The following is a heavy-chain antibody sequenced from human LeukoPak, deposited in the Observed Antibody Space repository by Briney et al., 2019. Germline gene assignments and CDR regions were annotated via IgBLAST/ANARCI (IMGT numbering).Heavy chain of an antibody. CDR3: AKEGFLEWYYKYYYYYMDV. Sequence: PGGSLRLSCAASGFTFSSYGMHWVRQAPGKGLEWVAFIRYDGSNKYYADSVKGRFTISRDNSRNTLYLQMNSLRAEDTAVYYCAKEGFLEWYYKYYYYYMDVWGKGTTVTVSS. D-gene: IGHD3-3*01. CDR1: GFTFSSYG. J-gene: IGHJ6*03. V-gene: IGHV3-30*02. CDR2: IRYDGSNK.